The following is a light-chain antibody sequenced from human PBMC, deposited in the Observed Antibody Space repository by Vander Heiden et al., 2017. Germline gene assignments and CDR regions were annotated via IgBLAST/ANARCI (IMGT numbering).Light chain of an antibody. Sequence: DIQMTQSPSSLSASVGDRVTITCRASQSISSYLNWFQQKPGKAPKLLSYAASRLQSGVPSRFSGSGSGTDFTLTISSLQPEDFATYYCQQSYNTFGQGTKLEIK. CDR3: QQSYNT. CDR2: AAS. J-gene: IGKJ2*01. V-gene: IGKV1-39*01. CDR1: QSISSY.